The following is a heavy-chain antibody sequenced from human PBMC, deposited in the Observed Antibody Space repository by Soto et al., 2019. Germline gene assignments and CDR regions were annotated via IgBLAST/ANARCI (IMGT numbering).Heavy chain of an antibody. CDR1: GFTFTSSA. V-gene: IGHV1-58*01. D-gene: IGHD2-15*01. J-gene: IGHJ6*02. CDR3: AADLGYCSGGSCSGRYYYYYYGMDV. Sequence: SVKVSCKASGFTFTSSAVQWVRQARGQRLEWIGWIVVGSGNTNYAQKFQERVTITRDMSTSTAYMELSSLRSEDTAVYYCAADLGYCSGGSCSGRYYYYYYGMDVWGQGTTVTVSS. CDR2: IVVGSGNT.